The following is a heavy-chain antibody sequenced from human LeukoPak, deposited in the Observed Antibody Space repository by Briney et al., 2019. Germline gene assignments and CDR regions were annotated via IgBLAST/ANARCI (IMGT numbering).Heavy chain of an antibody. CDR3: AXEPREYCSSTXRPNWFVS. Sequence: GGSLRLSCAASGFTFNNYARSWVRQPPGKGLEWVSAISASGGTTYYADSVKGRFTISRANTENTWFLQINHPSAEDTAVYYGAXEPREYCSSTXRPNWFVSWGQGTLVTVSS. CDR1: GFTFNNYA. D-gene: IGHD2-2*01. CDR2: ISASGGTT. J-gene: IGHJ5*01. V-gene: IGHV3-23*01.